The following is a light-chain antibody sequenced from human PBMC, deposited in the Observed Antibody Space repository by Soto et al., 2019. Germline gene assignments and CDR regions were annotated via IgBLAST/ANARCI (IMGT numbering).Light chain of an antibody. J-gene: IGLJ3*02. V-gene: IGLV1-47*02. CDR2: NNN. Sequence: QSVVTQPPSASGTPGQRVTISCSGSSSNIGSNYVYWYQHHPGTAPKVLIYNNNHRPSGVPDRFSGSKSDTSASLAISGLRYEDEAHYYCAVWDASLSGVVFGGGTKLTVL. CDR1: SSNIGSNY. CDR3: AVWDASLSGVV.